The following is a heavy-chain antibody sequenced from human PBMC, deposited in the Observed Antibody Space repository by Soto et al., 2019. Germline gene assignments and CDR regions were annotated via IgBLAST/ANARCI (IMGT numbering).Heavy chain of an antibody. CDR1: GGYMSGYY. J-gene: IGHJ5*02. CDR3: ARGQRRSDWFEP. D-gene: IGHD2-2*01. Sequence: PLDLLSLTCRVSGGYMSGYYGTWIPRPAVKGLEWSGLIYSGEGTHYHPSRNSRVAISLDVCMNGCSLRLNSVTAADTAVYYCARGQRRSDWFEPWGQGTLVTVS. CDR2: IYSGEGT. V-gene: IGHV4-4*07.